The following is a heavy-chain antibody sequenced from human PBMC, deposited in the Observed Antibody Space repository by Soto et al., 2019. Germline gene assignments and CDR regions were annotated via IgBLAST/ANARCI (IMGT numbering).Heavy chain of an antibody. CDR1: GGKSISSGW. J-gene: IGHJ4*02. Sequence: VSGGKSISSGWWCWVRKPPGKGLEWIGEIYHSGSTNYNPSLKSRVTISVDKSKNQSSLTLSSVTAADTAVYYCARAGIAAAGTGYFDYWVQGTLVTVSS. V-gene: IGHV4-4*02. CDR3: ARAGIAAAGTGYFDY. D-gene: IGHD6-13*01. CDR2: IYHSGST.